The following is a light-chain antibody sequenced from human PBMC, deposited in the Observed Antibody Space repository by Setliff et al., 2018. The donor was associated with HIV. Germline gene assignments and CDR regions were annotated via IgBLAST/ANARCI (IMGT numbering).Light chain of an antibody. Sequence: QSVLTQPPSVSGSPGQSVTISCTGTSSDVGSYNRVSWYQQPPGTAPKLMIYEVNNRPSGVPDRFSGSKSGNTASLTISGLQAEDEADYYCGSYVGRYPLVFGIGTKVT. CDR3: GSYVGRYPLV. V-gene: IGLV2-18*02. J-gene: IGLJ1*01. CDR2: EVN. CDR1: SSDVGSYNR.